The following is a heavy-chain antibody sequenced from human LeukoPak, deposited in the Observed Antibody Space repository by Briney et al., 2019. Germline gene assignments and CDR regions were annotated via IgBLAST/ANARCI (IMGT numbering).Heavy chain of an antibody. CDR1: GGSISSSNW. V-gene: IGHV4-4*02. CDR3: ARDGEYYDFWSGYYTGGFDY. J-gene: IGHJ4*02. Sequence: TSETLSLTCAVSGGSISSSNWWSWVRQPPGKGLEWIGEIYHSGTTNYTPSLKSRVTISVDTSKNQFSLKLSSVTAADTAVYYCARDGEYYDFWSGYYTGGFDYWGQGTLVTVSS. CDR2: IYHSGTT. D-gene: IGHD3-3*01.